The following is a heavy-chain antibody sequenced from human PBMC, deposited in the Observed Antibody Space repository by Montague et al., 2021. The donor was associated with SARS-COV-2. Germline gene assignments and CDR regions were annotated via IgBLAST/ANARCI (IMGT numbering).Heavy chain of an antibody. D-gene: IGHD1-20*01. V-gene: IGHV4-39*01. CDR3: AIQLPSCCATNNCYPYYFDG. Sequence: SETLSLTCTVSGGSISSPDYYWGWIRQSPGKGLEWIGCISYTGRTYYNPSLRSRVSFSMDTSKNYFSLSLSSVTVADTAVYFCAIQLPSCCATNNCYPYYFDGWGQGALVTVSS. J-gene: IGHJ4*02. CDR1: GGSISSPDYY. CDR2: ISYTGRT.